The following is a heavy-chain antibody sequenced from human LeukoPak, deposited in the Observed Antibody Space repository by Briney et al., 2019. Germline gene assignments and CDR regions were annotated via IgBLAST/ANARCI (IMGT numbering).Heavy chain of an antibody. CDR1: GYSFTSYW. D-gene: IGHD2-15*01. V-gene: IGHV5-10-1*01. CDR3: ARHDGYCSGGSCYWEWFDP. CDR2: IDPSDSYT. J-gene: IGHJ5*02. Sequence: GESLKTSCKGSGYSFTSYWISWVRQMPGKGLEWMGRIDPSDSYTNYSPSFQGHVTISADKSISTAYLQWSSLKASDTAMYYCARHDGYCSGGSCYWEWFDPWGQGTLVTVSS.